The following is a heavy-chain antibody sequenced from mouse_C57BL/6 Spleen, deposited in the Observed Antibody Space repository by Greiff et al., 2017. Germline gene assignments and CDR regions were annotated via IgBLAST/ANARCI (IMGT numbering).Heavy chain of an antibody. Sequence: QVHVKQPGAELVKPGASVKLSCKASGYTFTSYWMQWVKQRPGQGLEWIGEIDPSDSYTNYNQKFKGKATLTVDTSSSTAYMQLSSLTSEDSAVYYCARGLRGSTYAMDYWGQGTSVTVSS. CDR3: ARGLRGSTYAMDY. J-gene: IGHJ4*01. D-gene: IGHD1-1*01. V-gene: IGHV1-50*01. CDR1: GYTFTSYW. CDR2: IDPSDSYT.